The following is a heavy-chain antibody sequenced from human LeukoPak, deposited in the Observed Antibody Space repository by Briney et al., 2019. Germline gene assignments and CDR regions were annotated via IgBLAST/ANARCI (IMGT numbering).Heavy chain of an antibody. Sequence: ASVKVSCKASGYTFANYAIYWVRQAPGQRLEWMGWINAGNGNTKYSQKFQGRVTITRDTSASTAYMELSSLRSEDTAVYYCARDRGPRWFGESTEWFDPWGQGTLVTVSS. J-gene: IGHJ5*02. V-gene: IGHV1-3*01. CDR3: ARDRGPRWFGESTEWFDP. CDR1: GYTFANYA. CDR2: INAGNGNT. D-gene: IGHD3-10*01.